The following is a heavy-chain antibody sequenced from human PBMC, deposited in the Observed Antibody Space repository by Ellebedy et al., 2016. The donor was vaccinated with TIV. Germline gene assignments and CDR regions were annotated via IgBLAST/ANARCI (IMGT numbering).Heavy chain of an antibody. CDR2: IIPIFGTA. CDR1: GGTFSSYA. Sequence: ASVKVSXXASGGTFSSYAISWVRQAPGQGLEWMGGIIPIFGTANYAQKFQGRVTITADESTSTAYMELSSLRSEDTAVYYCARGSKRVITFTYYCYGMDVWGQGTTVTVSS. V-gene: IGHV1-69*13. CDR3: ARGSKRVITFTYYCYGMDV. J-gene: IGHJ6*02. D-gene: IGHD3-22*01.